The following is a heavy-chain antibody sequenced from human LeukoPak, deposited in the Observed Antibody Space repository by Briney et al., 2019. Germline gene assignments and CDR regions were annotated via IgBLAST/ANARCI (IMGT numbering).Heavy chain of an antibody. CDR1: GFTFSSYG. D-gene: IGHD3-9*01. J-gene: IGHJ4*02. Sequence: GGSLRLSCAASGFTFSSYGMHWVRQAPGKELEWVAVISYDGSNKYYADSVKGRFTISRDNSKNTLYLQMNSLRAEDTAVYYCAKGELRYFDWLNYWGQGTLVTVSS. V-gene: IGHV3-30*18. CDR3: AKGELRYFDWLNY. CDR2: ISYDGSNK.